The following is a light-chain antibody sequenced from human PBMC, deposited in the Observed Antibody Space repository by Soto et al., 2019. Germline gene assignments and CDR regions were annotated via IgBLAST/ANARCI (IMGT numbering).Light chain of an antibody. CDR1: QSVSSN. CDR2: GAS. CDR3: QQYNNWALT. Sequence: EIVMTQSPATLSVSPGERATLSCRASQSVSSNLAWYQQKPGQAPRLLIYGASTRATGIPARFSGSGSGTEFTLTISSLQSEDFAVYYCQQYNNWALTFGGGTKVHIK. J-gene: IGKJ4*01. V-gene: IGKV3-15*01.